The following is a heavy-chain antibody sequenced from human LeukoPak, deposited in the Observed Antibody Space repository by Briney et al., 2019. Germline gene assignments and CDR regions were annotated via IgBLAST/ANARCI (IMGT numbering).Heavy chain of an antibody. CDR2: ITTNGVGT. CDR3: ARDRGSSFDY. D-gene: IGHD1-14*01. Sequence: PGGSLRLSCAASGFIFNSYSMHWVRQAPGKGLEYVSAITTNGVGTSYANSVKGRFTISRDNSKNTLYLQMGSLRADDMGVYYCARDRGSSFDYWGQGTLVTVSS. CDR1: GFIFNSYS. J-gene: IGHJ4*02. V-gene: IGHV3-64*01.